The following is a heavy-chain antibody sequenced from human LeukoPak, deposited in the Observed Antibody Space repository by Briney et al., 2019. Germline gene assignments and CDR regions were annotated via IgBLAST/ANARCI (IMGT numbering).Heavy chain of an antibody. CDR3: ARGDILTGYDFDY. Sequence: ASVKVSCKASGYTFTGYYMHWVRQAPGQGLEWMGWINPNSGGTNYAQKFQGRVTMTRDTSISTAYMELSRLRSDDTAVYYCARGDILTGYDFDYWGQGTLVTVSS. V-gene: IGHV1-2*02. J-gene: IGHJ4*02. CDR1: GYTFTGYY. CDR2: INPNSGGT. D-gene: IGHD3-9*01.